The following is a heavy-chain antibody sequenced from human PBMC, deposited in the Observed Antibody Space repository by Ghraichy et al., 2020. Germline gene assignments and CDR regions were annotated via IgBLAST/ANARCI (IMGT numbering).Heavy chain of an antibody. CDR2: IKQDGSEK. J-gene: IGHJ6*02. V-gene: IGHV3-7*01. CDR3: ARRRVAHRGELPLGLLLFGV. Sequence: GESLNISCAASGFTFSSYWMSWVRQAPGKGLEWVANIKQDGSEKYYVDSVKGRFTISRDNAKNSLYLQMNSLRAEDTAVYYCARRRVAHRGELPLGLLLFGVWGQGTTVTVSS. CDR1: GFTFSSYW. D-gene: IGHD1-26*01.